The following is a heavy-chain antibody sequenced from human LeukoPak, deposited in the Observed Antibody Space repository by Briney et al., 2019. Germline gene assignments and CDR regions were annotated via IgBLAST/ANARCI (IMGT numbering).Heavy chain of an antibody. D-gene: IGHD3-10*01. J-gene: IGHJ4*02. CDR1: GGSFSGHY. CDR2: INHSRST. V-gene: IGHV4-34*01. Sequence: SETLSLTCAVYGGSFSGHYWSWIRQPPGKGLEWIGEINHSRSTNYNPSLKSRVTISVDTSKNQFSLKLSSVTAADTAVYYCAALVRGVINYWGQGTLVTVSS. CDR3: AALVRGVINY.